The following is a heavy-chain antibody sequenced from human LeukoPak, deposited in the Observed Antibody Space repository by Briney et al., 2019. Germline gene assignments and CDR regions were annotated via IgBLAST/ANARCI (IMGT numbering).Heavy chain of an antibody. CDR1: GYTFTGYY. V-gene: IGHV1-2*02. CDR3: ASDLMDYSNPMDV. Sequence: ASVKVSCKASGYTFTGYYMHWVRQAPGQGLEWMGWINPNSGGTNYAQKFQGRVTMTRDTSISTAYMELSRLRSDDTAVDYCASDLMDYSNPMDVWGKGTTVTVSS. CDR2: INPNSGGT. D-gene: IGHD4-11*01. J-gene: IGHJ6*03.